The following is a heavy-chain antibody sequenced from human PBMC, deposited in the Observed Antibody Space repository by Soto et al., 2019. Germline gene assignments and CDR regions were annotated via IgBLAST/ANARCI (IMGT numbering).Heavy chain of an antibody. Sequence: QVQLVQSGAELKKPGASVKVSCKASGYTFSNYDMNWVRQATGQGPEWAGWVNPNNGEPGSAQKCPGRVTLTTAISTTTAYMELTSLRSEDTAIYYCAKVSRKGSAIDFDYWGQGTLITVSS. D-gene: IGHD3-10*01. CDR3: AKVSRKGSAIDFDY. CDR2: VNPNNGEP. J-gene: IGHJ4*02. V-gene: IGHV1-8*01. CDR1: GYTFSNYD.